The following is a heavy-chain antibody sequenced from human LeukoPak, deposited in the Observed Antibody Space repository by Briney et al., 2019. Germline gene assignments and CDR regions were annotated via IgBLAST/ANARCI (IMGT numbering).Heavy chain of an antibody. CDR1: GGSISSSGYY. CDR2: IYYSGTT. D-gene: IGHD3-3*01. Sequence: SETLSLTCTVSGGSISSSGYYWGWIRQPPGKGLEWIGTIYYSGTTYYNPSLKSRVTISVDTSKNQFSLKLSSVTAADTAVYYCARGPRRITIFGVVTTPTFDYWGQGTLVTVSS. CDR3: ARGPRRITIFGVVTTPTFDY. J-gene: IGHJ4*02. V-gene: IGHV4-39*01.